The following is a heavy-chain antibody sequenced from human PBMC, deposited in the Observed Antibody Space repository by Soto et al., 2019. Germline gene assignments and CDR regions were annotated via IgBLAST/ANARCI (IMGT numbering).Heavy chain of an antibody. CDR2: IKQDGSAK. D-gene: IGHD3-22*01. Sequence: EVQLVESGGGLVQPGGSLRLSCAASGFTFSSYWMSWVRQAPGKGLEWVANIKQDGSAKYYVDSVKGRFTISRDNAKSSLYLQMNSVRAEDTAVYYCAGGGMGYDSSGYYGGGWGQGTLVTVSS. V-gene: IGHV3-7*03. J-gene: IGHJ4*02. CDR3: AGGGMGYDSSGYYGGG. CDR1: GFTFSSYW.